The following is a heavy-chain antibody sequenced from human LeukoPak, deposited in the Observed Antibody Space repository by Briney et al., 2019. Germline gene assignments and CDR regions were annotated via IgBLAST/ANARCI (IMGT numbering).Heavy chain of an antibody. J-gene: IGHJ5*02. CDR1: GGTFSSYA. Sequence: ATVKVSCKASGGTFSSYAINWVRQAPGQGLEWMGGIIPIFGTANYAQKFQGRVTITADESTSTAYMELSSLRSEDTAVYYCATEHSSGWYWFDPWGQGTLVTVSS. V-gene: IGHV1-69*13. D-gene: IGHD6-19*01. CDR2: IIPIFGTA. CDR3: ATEHSSGWYWFDP.